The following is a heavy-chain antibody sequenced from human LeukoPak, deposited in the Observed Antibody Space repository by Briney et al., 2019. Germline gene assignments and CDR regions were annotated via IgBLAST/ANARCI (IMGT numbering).Heavy chain of an antibody. J-gene: IGHJ4*02. CDR2: IYPGDSDT. CDR1: GYSFTSYW. V-gene: IGHV5-51*01. CDR3: ARLAPAVVPAAAPFDY. D-gene: IGHD2-2*01. Sequence: GESLKISCKGSGYSFTSYWIGWVRQMPGKGLEWMGIIYPGDSDTRYSPSFQGQVTISADKSISTAYLQWSSLKASDTAMYYCARLAPAVVPAAAPFDYWGQGTLVTVSS.